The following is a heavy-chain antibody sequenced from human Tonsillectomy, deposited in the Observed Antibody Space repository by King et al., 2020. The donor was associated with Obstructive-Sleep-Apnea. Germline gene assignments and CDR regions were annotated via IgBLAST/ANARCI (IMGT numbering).Heavy chain of an antibody. D-gene: IGHD4-23*01. Sequence: QLVQSGAEVKKPGASLRISCKGSGYSFTSYWISWVRQVPGKGLEWMGRIDPSDSYTNYSPSFQGHVTISADKSISTAYLQWSSLKASDTAMYYCARLRTVVAHDDAFDIWGQGTMVTVSS. CDR3: ARLRTVVAHDDAFDI. CDR1: GYSFTSYW. CDR2: IDPSDSYT. V-gene: IGHV5-10-1*01. J-gene: IGHJ3*02.